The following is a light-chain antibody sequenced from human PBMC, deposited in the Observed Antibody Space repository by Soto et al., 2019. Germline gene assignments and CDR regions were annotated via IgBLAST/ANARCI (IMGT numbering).Light chain of an antibody. J-gene: IGLJ2*01. CDR3: AAWDDSLSGFVV. CDR1: SSNIGSNY. Sequence: QSVLTQPPSASGTPGQRVTISCSGSSSNIGSNYVYWYQQLPGTAPKLLIYRNNQRPSGVPDRFSGSKSGTSASLAISGLRSEYEDDYYCAAWDDSLSGFVVFGGGTKLTVL. CDR2: RNN. V-gene: IGLV1-47*01.